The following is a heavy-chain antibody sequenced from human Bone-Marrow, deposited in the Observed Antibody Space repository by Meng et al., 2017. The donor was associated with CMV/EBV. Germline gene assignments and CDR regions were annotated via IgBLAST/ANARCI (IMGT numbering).Heavy chain of an antibody. Sequence: ASVKVSCKASGYTFTGYYMHWVRQAPGQGLEWMGWINPNSGGTNYAQKFQGRVTMTRDTSISTAYMELSRLRSDDTAVYYCAGMRMPGPYYYYGMDVWGQGNTVTVYS. CDR1: GYTFTGYY. V-gene: IGHV1-2*02. CDR3: AGMRMPGPYYYYGMDV. CDR2: INPNSGGT. D-gene: IGHD1-14*01. J-gene: IGHJ6*01.